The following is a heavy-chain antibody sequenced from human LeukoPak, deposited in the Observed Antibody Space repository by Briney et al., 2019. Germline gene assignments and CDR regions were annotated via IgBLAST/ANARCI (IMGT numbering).Heavy chain of an antibody. J-gene: IGHJ3*02. CDR1: GFTFSDYY. CDR3: AKDAFSYNGVYDALDI. V-gene: IGHV3-11*01. D-gene: IGHD3-3*01. Sequence: PGGSLRLSCAASGFTFSDYYMSWIRQAPGKGLEWVSYISSSGSTIYYADSVKGRFTISRDNSKDTLYLQMNSLTADDTALYYCAKDAFSYNGVYDALDIWGQGTMVTVSS. CDR2: ISSSGSTI.